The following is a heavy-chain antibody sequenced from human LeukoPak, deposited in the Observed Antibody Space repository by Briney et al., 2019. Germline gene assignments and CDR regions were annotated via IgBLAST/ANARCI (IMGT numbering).Heavy chain of an antibody. CDR1: GGTFSSYA. CDR3: ASVRWEREEHFDY. D-gene: IGHD4-23*01. V-gene: IGHV1-69*05. Sequence: ASVKVSCKASGGTFSSYAISWVRQAPGQGLEWMGGIIPIFGTANYAQKFQGRVTITTDESTSTAYMELSSLRSEDTAVYYCASVRWEREEHFDYWGQGTLVTVSS. CDR2: IIPIFGTA. J-gene: IGHJ4*02.